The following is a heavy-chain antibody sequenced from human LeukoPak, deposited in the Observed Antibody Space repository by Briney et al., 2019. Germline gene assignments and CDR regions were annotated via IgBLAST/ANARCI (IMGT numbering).Heavy chain of an antibody. J-gene: IGHJ4*02. V-gene: IGHV3-21*01. CDR2: ISSSSNDI. CDR1: AFTFSIYS. CDR3: ARGATADTRHLDY. D-gene: IGHD2-21*02. Sequence: PGGSLRLSCTASAFTFSIYSMNWVRQAPGKGLEWVSIISSSSNDIHYADSVKGRFTISRDNTKNSVYLQMNSLRDEDTAVYYCARGATADTRHLDYWGQGTLVTVSS.